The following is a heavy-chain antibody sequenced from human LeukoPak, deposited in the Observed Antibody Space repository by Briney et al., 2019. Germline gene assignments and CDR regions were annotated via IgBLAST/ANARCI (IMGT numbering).Heavy chain of an antibody. Sequence: GGSLRLSCAASGFTFSGSAMHWVRQASGKGLEWVGRIRSKANSYATAYAASVKGRFTISRDDSKNTAYLQMNSLKTEDTAVYYCTTTSIAARPDYYYYMDVWGKGTTVTVSS. CDR1: GFTFSGSA. CDR3: TTTSIAARPDYYYYMDV. CDR2: IRSKANSYAT. J-gene: IGHJ6*03. V-gene: IGHV3-73*01. D-gene: IGHD6-6*01.